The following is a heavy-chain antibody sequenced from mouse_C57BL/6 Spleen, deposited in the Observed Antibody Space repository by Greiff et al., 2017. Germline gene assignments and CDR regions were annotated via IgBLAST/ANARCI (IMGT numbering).Heavy chain of an antibody. J-gene: IGHJ4*01. CDR1: GFTFSSYG. CDR3: ARYYGSPHYYAMDY. CDR2: ISSGGSYT. Sequence: EVQGVESGGDLVKPGGSLKLSCAASGFTFSSYGMSWVRQTPDKRLEWVATISSGGSYTYYPDSVKGRFTISRDNAKNTLYLQMSSLKSEDTAMYYCARYYGSPHYYAMDYWGQGTSVTVSS. V-gene: IGHV5-6*01. D-gene: IGHD1-1*01.